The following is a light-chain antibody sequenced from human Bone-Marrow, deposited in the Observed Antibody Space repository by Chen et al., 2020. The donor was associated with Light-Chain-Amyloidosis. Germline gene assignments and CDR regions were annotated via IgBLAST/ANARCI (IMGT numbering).Light chain of an antibody. V-gene: IGLV3-21*02. J-gene: IGLJ3*02. CDR2: DDS. CDR1: NIGSTS. CDR3: QVWDRSGDRPV. Sequence: SYVLTQPSSVSVAPGQTATIACGGNNIGSTSVHWYQQTPGQAPLLVVYDDSDRPSGIHARLSGSNAGNAATLTISRVEAGDEADYYCQVWDRSGDRPVFGGGTMLTVL.